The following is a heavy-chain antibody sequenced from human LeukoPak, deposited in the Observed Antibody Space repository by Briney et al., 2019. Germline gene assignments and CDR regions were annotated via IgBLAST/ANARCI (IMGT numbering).Heavy chain of an antibody. Sequence: GGSLRPSCAASGFTFSIYSMSWVRQAPGKGLEWVANIKQDGTEKYYVDSVKGRFTISRDNAKNSLYLQMNSLRAEDTAVYYCARIRRGWSQNWDYWGQGTLVTVSS. J-gene: IGHJ4*02. CDR2: IKQDGTEK. D-gene: IGHD2-15*01. CDR1: GFTFSIYS. CDR3: ARIRRGWSQNWDY. V-gene: IGHV3-7*01.